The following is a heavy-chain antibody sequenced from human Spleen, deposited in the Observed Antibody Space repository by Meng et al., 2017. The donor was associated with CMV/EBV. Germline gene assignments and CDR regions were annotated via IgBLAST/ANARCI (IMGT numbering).Heavy chain of an antibody. J-gene: IGHJ4*02. CDR3: ARGLAVVPAALRPFDY. V-gene: IGHV1-46*01. CDR1: NTFTSYY. Sequence: NTFTSYYRHWVRKAPGQGLEWMGISNPSGGSTNYAQKCQGRVSMTMDTSTSTVYMELSSLRSEDTAVYYCARGLAVVPAALRPFDYWGQGTLVTVSS. D-gene: IGHD2-2*01. CDR2: SNPSGGST.